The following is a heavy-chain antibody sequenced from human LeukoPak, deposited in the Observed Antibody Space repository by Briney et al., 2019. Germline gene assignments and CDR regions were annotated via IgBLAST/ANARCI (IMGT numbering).Heavy chain of an antibody. J-gene: IGHJ6*03. CDR3: ARGVGYSYGLMDCYYYMDV. CDR1: GGSISSYY. V-gene: IGHV4-59*01. D-gene: IGHD5-18*01. Sequence: KPSETLSLTCTVSGGSISSYYWSWIRQPPGKGLEWIGYIYYSGSTNYNPSLKSRVTISVDTSKNQFSLMLSSVTAADTAVYYCARGVGYSYGLMDCYYYMDVWGKGTTVTVSS. CDR2: IYYSGST.